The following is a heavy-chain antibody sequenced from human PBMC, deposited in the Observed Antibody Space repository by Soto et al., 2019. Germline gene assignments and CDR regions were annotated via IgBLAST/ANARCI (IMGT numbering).Heavy chain of an antibody. CDR1: RARLCSYA. D-gene: IGHD6-6*01. CDR3: GRDYEDSRAYYSYPHGMDF. J-gene: IGHJ6*04. V-gene: IGHV1-69*01. Sequence: SSRARLCSYALGGSLQALKQLVDWRGGIIPIFGTANYAQKFQGRVKITADESTSTAYMELSSLRSEDTAVYYCGRDYEDSRAYYSYPHGMDFWGTGPTVTVS. CDR2: IIPIFGTA.